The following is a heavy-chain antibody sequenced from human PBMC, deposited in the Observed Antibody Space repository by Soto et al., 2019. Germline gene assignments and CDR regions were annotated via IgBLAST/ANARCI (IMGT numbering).Heavy chain of an antibody. D-gene: IGHD2-15*01. CDR2: IIPIFTRT. CDR1: GGTFSTSS. J-gene: IGHJ4*02. CDR3: ARDVVRSTAGDS. Sequence: QLQLVQSGTEVKEPGSSVKVSCKASGGTFSTSSFVWVRQGPGQGLEWMGGIIPIFTRTIFAQKFQGRVTFSADESTRTTYMELRSLTSEDTAIYYCARDVVRSTAGDSWGQGTLVTVSS. V-gene: IGHV1-69*01.